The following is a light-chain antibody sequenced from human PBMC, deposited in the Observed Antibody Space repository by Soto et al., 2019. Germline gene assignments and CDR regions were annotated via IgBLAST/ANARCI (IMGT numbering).Light chain of an antibody. J-gene: IGKJ1*01. CDR3: QQSYSSPPT. CDR2: AAS. Sequence: PSSLSASVGDIVIITCRASQSISNHLNWYQQKPGEAPKLLIFAASSLQSGVPSRFSVSRSGPDFTLTISSLQPEDFATYYCQQSYSSPPTFGQGTKVDIK. CDR1: QSISNH. V-gene: IGKV1-39*01.